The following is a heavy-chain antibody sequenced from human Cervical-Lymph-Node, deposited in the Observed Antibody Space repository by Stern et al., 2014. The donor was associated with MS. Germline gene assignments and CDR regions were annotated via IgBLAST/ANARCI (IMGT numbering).Heavy chain of an antibody. CDR1: GFTFTSYY. Sequence: VQLLESGAEVMQPGASVKVSCKASGFTFTSYYMHWVRQAPGQGLEWMGMINPDSDNTIYAQKFLGRVTMTRDTSTSTVYMELSRLTSEDTAVYYCVRDPASGGYYFDHWGQGTLVTVSS. CDR3: VRDPASGGYYFDH. V-gene: IGHV1-46*01. CDR2: INPDSDNT. J-gene: IGHJ4*02. D-gene: IGHD6-13*01.